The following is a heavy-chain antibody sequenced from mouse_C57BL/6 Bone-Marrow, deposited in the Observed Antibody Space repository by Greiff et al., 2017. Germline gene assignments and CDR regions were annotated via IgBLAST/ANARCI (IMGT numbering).Heavy chain of an antibody. CDR1: GYTFTSFW. Sequence: QVQLQQPGAELVRPGSSVLLSCKASGYTFTSFWMDWVKQRPGQGLEWIGNIYPSDSETPYNQKFKDKATLTVDKSSSTAYMQLSSLTSEDSAVIYCARLYDYDGGYAMDVWSQGTSVTVSS. CDR2: IYPSDSET. D-gene: IGHD2-4*01. J-gene: IGHJ4*01. CDR3: ARLYDYDGGYAMDV. V-gene: IGHV1-61*01.